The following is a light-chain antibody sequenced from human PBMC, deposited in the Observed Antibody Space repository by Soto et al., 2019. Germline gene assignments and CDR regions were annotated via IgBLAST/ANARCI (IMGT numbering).Light chain of an antibody. CDR2: EVS. J-gene: IGLJ1*01. CDR1: SSDVGGYNY. V-gene: IGLV2-8*01. CDR3: SSYAGTNRV. Sequence: QSALTQPPSASGSPGQSVTISCIGTSSDVGGYNYVSWYQQHPGKAPKLMIYEVSKRPSGVPDRFSGSKSGDTASLTVSGLQAEDEADYYCSSYAGTNRVFGTGTKLTVL.